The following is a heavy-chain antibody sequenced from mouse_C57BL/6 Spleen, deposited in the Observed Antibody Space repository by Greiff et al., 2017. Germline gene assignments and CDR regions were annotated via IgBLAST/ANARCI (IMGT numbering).Heavy chain of an antibody. CDR1: GYAFSSSW. V-gene: IGHV1-82*01. CDR2: IYPGDGDT. J-gene: IGHJ4*01. CDR3: ARSGYGGMDY. D-gene: IGHD3-1*01. Sequence: QVQLQQSGPELVKPGASVKISCKASGYAFSSSWMNWVKQRPGKGLEWIGRIYPGDGDTNYNGKFKGKATLTADKSSSTAYMQLSSLTSEDSAVYFCARSGYGGMDYGGQGTSVTVSS.